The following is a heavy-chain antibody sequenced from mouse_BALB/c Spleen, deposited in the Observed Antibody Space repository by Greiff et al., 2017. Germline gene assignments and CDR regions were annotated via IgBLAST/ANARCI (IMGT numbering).Heavy chain of an antibody. CDR3: ARMIRNRDAMDY. V-gene: IGHV2-9*02. J-gene: IGHJ4*01. CDR1: GFSFTSYG. D-gene: IGHD2-4*01. CDR2: IWAGGST. Sequence: VQLVESGPGLVAPSPCLSISCTVSGFSFTSYGVHWVRQPPGKGLEWLGIIWAGGSTNYNTALLYRLSIRKDNSTSQVFLKMNSLPTADTAMYYCARMIRNRDAMDYWGQGTSVTVSS.